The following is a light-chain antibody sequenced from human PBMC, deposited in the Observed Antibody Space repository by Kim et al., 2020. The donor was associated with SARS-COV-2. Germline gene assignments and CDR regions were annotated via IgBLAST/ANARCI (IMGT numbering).Light chain of an antibody. Sequence: QRVTLSCSGSSSNIGSNSVNWYQPLPGTAPRLLIFSDNQRPSGVPDRFSGSKSGTSASLAISGLRSEDEADYYCSAWDDSLDGLVIFGGGTQLTVL. V-gene: IGLV1-44*01. CDR1: SSNIGSNS. CDR2: SDN. CDR3: SAWDDSLDGLVI. J-gene: IGLJ2*01.